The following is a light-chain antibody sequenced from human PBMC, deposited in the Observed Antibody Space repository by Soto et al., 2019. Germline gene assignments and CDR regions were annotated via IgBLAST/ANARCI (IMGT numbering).Light chain of an antibody. Sequence: QAAVTQPPSASGSPGQSVTISCTGTSSDVGGYNYVSWYQQHPDKAPKLMIYEVSKRPSGVPDRFSGSKSGNTASLTVSGLQAEDEADYYCSSYAGSNNLVFGGGTKLTVL. CDR2: EVS. V-gene: IGLV2-8*01. CDR1: SSDVGGYNY. J-gene: IGLJ2*01. CDR3: SSYAGSNNLV.